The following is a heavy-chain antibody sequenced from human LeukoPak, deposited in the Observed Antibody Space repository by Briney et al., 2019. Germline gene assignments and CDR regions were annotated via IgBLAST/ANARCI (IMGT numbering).Heavy chain of an antibody. D-gene: IGHD5-12*01. Sequence: GGSLRLSCAASGFTFCSYWMSWVRQAPGKGLEWVANIKQDGSEKYYVDSVKGRFTISRDNAKNSLYLQMNSLRAEDTAVYYCARVGASGYEEFDYWGQGTLVTVSS. CDR3: ARVGASGYEEFDY. CDR1: GFTFCSYW. CDR2: IKQDGSEK. J-gene: IGHJ4*02. V-gene: IGHV3-7*03.